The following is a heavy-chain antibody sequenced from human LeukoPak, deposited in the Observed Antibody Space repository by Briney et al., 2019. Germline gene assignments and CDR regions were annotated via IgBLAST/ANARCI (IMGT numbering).Heavy chain of an antibody. V-gene: IGHV1-2*06. J-gene: IGHJ1*01. CDR2: INPNSGGT. Sequence: ASVTVSCKASGYTFTGYYMHWVRQAPGQGLEWMGRINPNSGGTNYAQKFQGRVTMTRDTSISTAYMELSRLRSDDTAVYYCARGGQDIVVVPAAIPVAYFQHWGQGTLVTVSS. CDR3: ARGGQDIVVVPAAIPVAYFQH. D-gene: IGHD2-2*01. CDR1: GYTFTGYY.